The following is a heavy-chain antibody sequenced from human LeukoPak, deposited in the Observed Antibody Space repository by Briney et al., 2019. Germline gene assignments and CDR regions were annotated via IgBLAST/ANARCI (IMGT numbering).Heavy chain of an antibody. V-gene: IGHV4-39*07. CDR2: IYYSGST. CDR1: GGSISSGDYY. D-gene: IGHD2-2*01. Sequence: PSETLSLTCTVSGGSISSGDYYWGWIRQPPGKGLEWTGSIYYSGSTYYNPSLKSRVTISVDTSKNQFSLKLSSVTAADTAVYYCARVSVVSSLDYWGQGTLVTVSS. J-gene: IGHJ4*02. CDR3: ARVSVVSSLDY.